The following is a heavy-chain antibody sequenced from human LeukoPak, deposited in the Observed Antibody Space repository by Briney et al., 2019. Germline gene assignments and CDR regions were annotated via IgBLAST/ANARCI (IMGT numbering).Heavy chain of an antibody. J-gene: IGHJ5*02. V-gene: IGHV1-18*01. CDR3: ARVRTMVRGVIFFHGNWFDP. Sequence: ASVKVSCKASGYTFTSYGISWVRQAAGQGREWMGWISAYNGNTNYAQKLQGRVTMTTVTSTSTAYMELRSLRSDDTAVYYCARVRTMVRGVIFFHGNWFDPWGQGTRVTVSS. D-gene: IGHD3-10*01. CDR1: GYTFTSYG. CDR2: ISAYNGNT.